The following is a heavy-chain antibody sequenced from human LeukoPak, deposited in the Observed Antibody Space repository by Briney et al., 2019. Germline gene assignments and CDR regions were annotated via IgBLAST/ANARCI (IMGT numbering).Heavy chain of an antibody. V-gene: IGHV3-7*01. CDR2: IKQDGSEK. CDR1: GFTFSSYW. CDR3: AKTLKDRYYDFWSGYYHYYYYMDV. J-gene: IGHJ6*03. Sequence: GWSLRLSCAASGFTFSSYWMSWVRQAPGKGLEWVANIKQDGSEKYYVDSVKDRFTISRDNAKNSLYLQMSSLRAEDTAVYYCAKTLKDRYYDFWSGYYHYYYYMDVWGKGTTVTVSS. D-gene: IGHD3-3*01.